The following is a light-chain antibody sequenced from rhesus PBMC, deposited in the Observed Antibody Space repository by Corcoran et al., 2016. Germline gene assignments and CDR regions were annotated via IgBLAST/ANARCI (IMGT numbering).Light chain of an antibody. V-gene: IGKV1-94*01. CDR3: LHGYATPYR. Sequence: DIQMTHSPSSLSVSVGDRVTVTCRASQDINKELTWYQQKPGKAPTLLIDAASSLQTGVSSRFSGSGSGTDFTFTISRLQPEVVATYHCLHGYATPYRFGQGTKVEIK. J-gene: IGKJ2*01. CDR2: AAS. CDR1: QDINKE.